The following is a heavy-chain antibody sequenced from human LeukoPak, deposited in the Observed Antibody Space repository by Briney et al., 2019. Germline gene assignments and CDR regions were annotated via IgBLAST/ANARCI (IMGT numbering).Heavy chain of an antibody. CDR3: ARLSRGYSYGGFDY. Sequence: PGGSLRLSCSASVFTFSSYAMHWVPQAPGKGLEWVAVMSYDGSNKYYADSVKGRFTTSRDNSKHTLYLQMNSLRAEDTAVYYCARLSRGYSYGGFDYWGQGTLVTVSS. CDR1: VFTFSSYA. D-gene: IGHD5-18*01. J-gene: IGHJ4*02. V-gene: IGHV3-30*04. CDR2: MSYDGSNK.